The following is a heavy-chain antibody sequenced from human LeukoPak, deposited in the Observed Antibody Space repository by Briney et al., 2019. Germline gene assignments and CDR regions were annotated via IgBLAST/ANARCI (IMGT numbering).Heavy chain of an antibody. CDR3: ATYAVTTSLPYYYYYYMDV. J-gene: IGHJ6*03. Sequence: ASVKVSCKVSGYTLTELSMHWVRQAPGKGLEWMGGFDPEDGETIYAQKFQGGVTMTEDASTDTAYMELSSLRSEDTAVYYCATYAVTTSLPYYYYYYMDVWGKGTTVTVSS. CDR1: GYTLTELS. CDR2: FDPEDGET. D-gene: IGHD4-17*01. V-gene: IGHV1-24*01.